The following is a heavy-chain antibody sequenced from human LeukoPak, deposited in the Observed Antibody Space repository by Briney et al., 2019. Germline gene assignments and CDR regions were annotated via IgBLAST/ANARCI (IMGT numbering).Heavy chain of an antibody. D-gene: IGHD2-15*01. CDR1: GFIFNSYG. Sequence: GGSLRLSCAASGFIFNSYGMSWVRQAPGEGLEWVSGITGSTRTTYYADSVKGRFTISRDNAKNMLYLQMSSLRVEDTAVYYCAKDQLNRFCSGGSCSITHDHWGQGTLVTVSS. CDR2: ITGSTRTT. J-gene: IGHJ4*02. V-gene: IGHV3-23*01. CDR3: AKDQLNRFCSGGSCSITHDH.